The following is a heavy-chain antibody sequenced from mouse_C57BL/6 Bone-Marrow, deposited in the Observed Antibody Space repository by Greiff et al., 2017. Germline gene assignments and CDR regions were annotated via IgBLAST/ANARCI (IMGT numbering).Heavy chain of an antibody. D-gene: IGHD1-1*01. CDR2: ISDGGSYT. CDR1: GFTFSSYA. V-gene: IGHV5-4*01. Sequence: EVKLVESGGGLVKPEGSLKLSCAASGFTFSSYAMSWVRQTPEKRLEWVATISDGGSYTYYPDNVKGRFTISRDNAKNNLYLQMSHLKSEDTAMYYCARESPITTVVAVYYAMDYWGQGTSVTVSS. CDR3: ARESPITTVVAVYYAMDY. J-gene: IGHJ4*01.